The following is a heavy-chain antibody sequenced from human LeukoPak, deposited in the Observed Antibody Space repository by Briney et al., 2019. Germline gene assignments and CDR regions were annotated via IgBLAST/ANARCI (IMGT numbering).Heavy chain of an antibody. CDR1: RYTLTELS. Sequence: GASVKVSCKVSRYTLTELSMHWVRQAPGKGLEWMGGFDPEDGETIYAQKFQGRVTMTEDTSTDTAYMELSSLRSEDTAVYYCATDLRSVVVVAATGTPPLDYWGQGTLVTVSS. D-gene: IGHD2-15*01. J-gene: IGHJ4*02. CDR3: ATDLRSVVVVAATGTPPLDY. CDR2: FDPEDGET. V-gene: IGHV1-24*01.